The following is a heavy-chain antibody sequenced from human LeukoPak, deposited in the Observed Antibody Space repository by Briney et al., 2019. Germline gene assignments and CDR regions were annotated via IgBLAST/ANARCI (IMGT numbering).Heavy chain of an antibody. V-gene: IGHV3-7*04. Sequence: GGSLSLSCAASGFIVRSYWMSWVRQAPGKGLEWVANIKQDGSEKYYVDSVKGRFTISRDDARNPLSLQMSSLRAEDTAIYYCARKLQNFGMDVWGQGTTVTVSS. CDR2: IKQDGSEK. CDR1: GFIVRSYW. D-gene: IGHD4-11*01. CDR3: ARKLQNFGMDV. J-gene: IGHJ6*02.